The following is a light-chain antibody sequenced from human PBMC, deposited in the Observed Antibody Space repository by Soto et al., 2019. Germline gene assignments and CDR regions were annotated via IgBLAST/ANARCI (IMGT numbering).Light chain of an antibody. V-gene: IGKV1-39*01. Sequence: DIQMTQSPSSLSASIGDRVTFTCRASQNIRTYLNWYQHKPGKVPALLIYSASGLRSGVPSRFSGSGSGTDFTLTISSLQPADLETYCCQQSFSSPWPFGQGTKVVIK. CDR2: SAS. CDR3: QQSFSSPWP. CDR1: QNIRTY. J-gene: IGKJ1*01.